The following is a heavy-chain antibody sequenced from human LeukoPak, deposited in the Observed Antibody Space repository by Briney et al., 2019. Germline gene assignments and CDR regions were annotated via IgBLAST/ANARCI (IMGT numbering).Heavy chain of an antibody. V-gene: IGHV1-2*02. Sequence: GASVKVSCKASGYTFTGYYMHWVRQAPGQGLEWMGWINPNSGGTNYAQKFQGRVTMTRDTSISTAYMELSRLRPDDTAVYYCASYGGGSFYYYYYYMDVWGKGTTVTVSS. CDR3: ASYGGGSFYYYYYYMDV. D-gene: IGHD2-15*01. CDR2: INPNSGGT. CDR1: GYTFTGYY. J-gene: IGHJ6*03.